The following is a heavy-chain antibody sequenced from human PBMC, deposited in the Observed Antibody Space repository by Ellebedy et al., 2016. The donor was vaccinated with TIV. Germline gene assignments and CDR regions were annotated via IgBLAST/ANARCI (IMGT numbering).Heavy chain of an antibody. Sequence: GESLKISCVVSGFSLSGNAMSWVRQAPGKGLEWVSGLGSDEATHYADYARGRFTISRDISTSTVYLLMGSLTTDDTALYYCAKDRYYWSAMDYWGQGIQVTVSS. D-gene: IGHD3-3*01. CDR3: AKDRYYWSAMDY. J-gene: IGHJ4*02. V-gene: IGHV3-23*01. CDR2: LGSDEAT. CDR1: GFSLSGNA.